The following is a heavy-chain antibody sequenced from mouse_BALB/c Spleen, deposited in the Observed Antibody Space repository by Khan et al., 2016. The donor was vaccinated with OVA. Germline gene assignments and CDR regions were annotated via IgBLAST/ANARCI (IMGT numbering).Heavy chain of an antibody. V-gene: IGHV1-69*02. J-gene: IGHJ2*01. CDR1: GYTFTTYW. CDR3: ARTARVRYYFDY. Sequence: QVQLQQPGAELVKPGAPVKLSCKASGYTFTTYWMNWVKQRPGRGLEWIGRIDPSDSETHYNQKFKDKATLTVDKSSSTAYIQLSSLTSEDSAVYYCARTARVRYYFDYWGQGTTLTVSS. D-gene: IGHD3-2*01. CDR2: IDPSDSET.